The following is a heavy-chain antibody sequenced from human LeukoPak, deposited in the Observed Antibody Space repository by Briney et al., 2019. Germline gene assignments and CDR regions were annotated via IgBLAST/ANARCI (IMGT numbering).Heavy chain of an antibody. CDR1: GYTFTGYY. J-gene: IGHJ6*02. Sequence: ASVKVSCKASGYTFTGYYMHWVRQAPGQGLEWMGWINPNSGGTNYAQKFQGRVTMTRDTSISTAYMELSRLRSDDTAVYYCARDQEQVAVVTMGDYYYGMDVWGQGTTVTVSS. V-gene: IGHV1-2*02. D-gene: IGHD2-21*02. CDR3: ARDQEQVAVVTMGDYYYGMDV. CDR2: INPNSGGT.